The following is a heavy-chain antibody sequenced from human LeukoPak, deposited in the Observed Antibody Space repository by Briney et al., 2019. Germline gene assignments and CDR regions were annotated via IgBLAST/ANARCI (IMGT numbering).Heavy chain of an antibody. CDR1: GGTFSSYA. D-gene: IGHD3-22*01. J-gene: IGHJ4*02. CDR2: IIPIFGTA. V-gene: IGHV1-69*13. Sequence: SVTVSCTASGGTFSSYAISWVRQAPGQGLEWMGGIIPIFGTANYAQKFQGRVTITADESTSTAYMELSSLRSEDTAVFYCAGSLKFITMIPHYWGQGTLVTVSS. CDR3: AGSLKFITMIPHY.